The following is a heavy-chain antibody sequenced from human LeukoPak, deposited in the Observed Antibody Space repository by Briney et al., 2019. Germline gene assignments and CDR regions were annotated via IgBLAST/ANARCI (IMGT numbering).Heavy chain of an antibody. CDR1: GYTLTELS. D-gene: IGHD5-12*01. CDR3: ATGFHSGSRGAFDI. Sequence: ASVKVSCKVSGYTLTELSTHWVRQAPGKGLEWMGGFDPEDGETIYAQKFQGRVTMTEDTSTDTAYMELSSLRSEDTAVYYCATGFHSGSRGAFDIWGQGTMVTVSS. J-gene: IGHJ3*02. CDR2: FDPEDGET. V-gene: IGHV1-24*01.